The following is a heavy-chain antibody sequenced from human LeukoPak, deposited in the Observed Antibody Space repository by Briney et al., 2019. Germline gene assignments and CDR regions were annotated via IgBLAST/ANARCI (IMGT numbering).Heavy chain of an antibody. CDR2: IIPVFGTA. J-gene: IGHJ3*02. CDR3: ARPAIAPGHDAFDI. CDR1: GGTFKNYV. D-gene: IGHD6-13*01. V-gene: IGHV1-69*13. Sequence: SVRVSRKASGGTFKNYVINWVRQAPGQGLEWMGGIIPVFGTANYAQKFQGRVTITADESTSTAYMEVSSLRSEDTAVYYCARPAIAPGHDAFDIWGQGTLVTVSS.